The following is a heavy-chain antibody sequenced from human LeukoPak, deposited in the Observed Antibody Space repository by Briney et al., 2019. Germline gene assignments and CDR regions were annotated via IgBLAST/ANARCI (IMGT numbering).Heavy chain of an antibody. CDR2: IYHSGST. D-gene: IGHD6-19*01. CDR1: GYSISSGYY. Sequence: SETLSLTCAVSGYSISSGYYWGWIRQPPGKGLEWIGRIYHSGSTNYNPSLKSRVTISVDTSKNQFSLKLSSVTAADTAVYYCARGQSSGWLRNPFYFDYWGQGTLVTVSS. J-gene: IGHJ4*02. CDR3: ARGQSSGWLRNPFYFDY. V-gene: IGHV4-38-2*01.